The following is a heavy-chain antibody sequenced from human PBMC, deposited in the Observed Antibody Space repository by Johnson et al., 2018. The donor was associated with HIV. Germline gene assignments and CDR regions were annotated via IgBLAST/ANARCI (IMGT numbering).Heavy chain of an antibody. CDR3: ARDSGKWSGVRFAFDI. V-gene: IGHV3-30-3*01. J-gene: IGHJ3*02. CDR1: GFTFSSYA. CDR2: ISYDGSNK. Sequence: QVRLVESGGGVAQPGRSLRLSCAASGFTFSSYAMHWVRQAPGKGLEWVAVISYDGSNKYYADSVKGRFTISRDNSKNTLYLQMSSLRAEDTAIYYCARDSGKWSGVRFAFDIWGQGTMVTVSS. D-gene: IGHD3-10*01.